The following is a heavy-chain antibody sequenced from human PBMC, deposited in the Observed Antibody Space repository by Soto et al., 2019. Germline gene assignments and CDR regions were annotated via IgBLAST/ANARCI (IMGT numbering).Heavy chain of an antibody. D-gene: IGHD1-26*01. Sequence: SVKVSCKASGNTFTSYDINWVRQATGHGLEWMGWINPNSGNIGYAQKFKGRVTLTRDTSASTVYMEVSSLTSEDTAMYYCARSSGGNFGIIIEGTNWFAPWGQGTLVTVSS. CDR1: GNTFTSYD. CDR2: INPNSGNI. J-gene: IGHJ5*02. V-gene: IGHV1-8*01. CDR3: ARSSGGNFGIIIEGTNWFAP.